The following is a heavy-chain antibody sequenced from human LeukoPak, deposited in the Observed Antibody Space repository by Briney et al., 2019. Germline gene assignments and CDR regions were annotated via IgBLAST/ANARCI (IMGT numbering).Heavy chain of an antibody. CDR2: ISSSSSTI. CDR3: AREGLAYCGGDCYFQY. Sequence: PGGSLRLSCAASGFTFSSYAMSWVRQAPGKGLEWVSYISSSSSTIYYADSVKGRFTISRDNAKNSLYLQMNSLRAEDTAVYYCAREGLAYCGGDCYFQYWGQGTLVTVSS. D-gene: IGHD2-21*02. V-gene: IGHV3-48*04. CDR1: GFTFSSYA. J-gene: IGHJ4*02.